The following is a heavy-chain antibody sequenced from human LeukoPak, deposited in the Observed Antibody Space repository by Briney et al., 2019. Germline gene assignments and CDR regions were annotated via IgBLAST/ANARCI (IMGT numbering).Heavy chain of an antibody. Sequence: SETLSLTCTVSGGSISSYYWSWIRQPPGKGLEWIGYIYYSGSTNYNPSLKSRVTISVDTSKNQFSLKLSSVTAADTAVYYCARSRRMTYYYDSSGYSGGYYFDYWGQGTLVTVSS. V-gene: IGHV4-59*12. CDR2: IYYSGST. CDR3: ARSRRMTYYYDSSGYSGGYYFDY. J-gene: IGHJ4*02. D-gene: IGHD3-22*01. CDR1: GGSISSYY.